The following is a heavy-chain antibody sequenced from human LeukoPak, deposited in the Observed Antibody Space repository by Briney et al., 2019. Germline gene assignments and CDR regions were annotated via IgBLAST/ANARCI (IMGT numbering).Heavy chain of an antibody. Sequence: GGSLRLSCAASGFTFSSYSMNWVRQAPGKGLEWVSYISSSSTIYYADSVKGRFTISRDNAKNSLYLQMNSLRAEDTAVYYCARGTNWSPLDFDYWGQGTLVTVSS. D-gene: IGHD1-20*01. CDR2: ISSSSTI. J-gene: IGHJ4*02. V-gene: IGHV3-48*01. CDR3: ARGTNWSPLDFDY. CDR1: GFTFSSYS.